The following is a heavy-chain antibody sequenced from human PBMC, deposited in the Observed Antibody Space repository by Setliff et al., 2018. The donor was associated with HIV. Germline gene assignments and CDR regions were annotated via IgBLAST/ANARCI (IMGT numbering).Heavy chain of an antibody. CDR1: GYTFSDYY. V-gene: IGHV1-2*02. CDR3: ARDNRTGYSGGWPLDY. CDR2: ISPNRGAT. J-gene: IGHJ4*02. Sequence: ASVKVSCKASGYTFSDYYIHWVRQAPGQGLEWMGWISPNRGATNFAQKFLGRVTMTRDTPISTAYMEIKKLTSDDTAVYYCARDNRTGYSGGWPLDYWGQGTVVTVSS. D-gene: IGHD5-12*01.